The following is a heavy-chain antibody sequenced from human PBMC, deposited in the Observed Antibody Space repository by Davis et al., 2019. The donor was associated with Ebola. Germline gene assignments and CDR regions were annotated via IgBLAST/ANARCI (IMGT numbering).Heavy chain of an antibody. Sequence: PGGSLRLSCSASGFTFNNYAMHWVRQAPGRGLDFVSGINDNGGTTHYADSVKGRFTISRDDSRSTVYLQMNSLTVEDTALYYCVKDRRGSYAFDIWGQGTMVTVSS. CDR2: INDNGGTT. D-gene: IGHD1-26*01. CDR3: VKDRRGSYAFDI. CDR1: GFTFNNYA. V-gene: IGHV3-64D*06. J-gene: IGHJ3*02.